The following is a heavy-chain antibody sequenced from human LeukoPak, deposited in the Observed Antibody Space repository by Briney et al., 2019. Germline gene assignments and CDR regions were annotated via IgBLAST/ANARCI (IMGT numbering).Heavy chain of an antibody. CDR1: GFTFSSYA. Sequence: PGGSLRLSCAASGFTFSSYAMSWVRQAPGKGLEGVSAMSGSGGSTYYADSVKGRFTISRDNSKNTLYLQMNSLRAEDTAVYYCAKDGGPYYYDRSGYYDYWGQGTLVTVSS. V-gene: IGHV3-23*01. CDR3: AKDGGPYYYDRSGYYDY. J-gene: IGHJ4*02. CDR2: MSGSGGST. D-gene: IGHD3-22*01.